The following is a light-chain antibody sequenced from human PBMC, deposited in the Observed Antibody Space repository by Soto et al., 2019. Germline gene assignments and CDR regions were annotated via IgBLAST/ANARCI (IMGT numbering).Light chain of an antibody. CDR1: QSISSW. V-gene: IGKV1-5*01. Sequence: IQMPQSPSTLSASLGDRFTITCRASQSISSWLAWYQQKPGKAPKLLIYDASRLESGVPSRFSGSGSGTEFTLTISSLQPDDFATYYCQHYNIYSEAFGQGTKVDFK. CDR3: QHYNIYSEA. J-gene: IGKJ1*01. CDR2: DAS.